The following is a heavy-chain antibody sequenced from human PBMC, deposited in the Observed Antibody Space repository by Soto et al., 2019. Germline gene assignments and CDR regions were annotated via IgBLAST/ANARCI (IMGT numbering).Heavy chain of an antibody. D-gene: IGHD3-3*01. V-gene: IGHV4-30-4*08. CDR3: ARATIFGVELDY. CDR1: GGSVNGYY. Sequence: SETLSLTCAVYGGSVNGYYWNWIRQPPGKGLEWIGYIYYSGSTYYNPSLKSRVTISVDTSKNQFSLKLSSVTAADTAVYYCARATIFGVELDYWGQGTLVTVSS. CDR2: IYYSGST. J-gene: IGHJ4*02.